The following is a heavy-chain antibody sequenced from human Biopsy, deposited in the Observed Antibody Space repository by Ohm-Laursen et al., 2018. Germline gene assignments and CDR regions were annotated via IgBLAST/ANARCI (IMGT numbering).Heavy chain of an antibody. J-gene: IGHJ4*02. CDR2: ISDTAGST. D-gene: IGHD3-10*02. V-gene: IGHV3-23*01. CDR1: GFTFSSFA. Sequence: SLRLSCAASGFTFSSFAMSWVRQALGKGLVWVSGISDTAGSTHYADSVKGRFSISRDTSKNTLYLQMNSLRAEDTAVYYCAKDVFGGFSGSTDYYAYYFDSWGQGTLVTVSS. CDR3: AKDVFGGFSGSTDYYAYYFDS.